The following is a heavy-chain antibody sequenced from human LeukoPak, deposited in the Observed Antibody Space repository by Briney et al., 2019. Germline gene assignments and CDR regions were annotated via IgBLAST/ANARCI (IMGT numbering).Heavy chain of an antibody. J-gene: IGHJ4*02. V-gene: IGHV3-74*01. CDR3: VRGNDYGGPHY. D-gene: IGHD4-23*01. Sequence: GGSLRLSCAVSGFTFSSYWMHWVRQAPGKGLVWVSRIDRDGSRINYADSVKGRFTISRDNGKNTLFLQMNSLRAEDAAVYYCVRGNDYGGPHYWGQGTLVTVSP. CDR2: IDRDGSRI. CDR1: GFTFSSYW.